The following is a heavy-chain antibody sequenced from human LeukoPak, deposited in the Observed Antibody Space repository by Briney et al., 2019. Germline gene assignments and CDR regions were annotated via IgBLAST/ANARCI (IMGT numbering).Heavy chain of an antibody. J-gene: IGHJ5*02. Sequence: GASVKVSCKVSGGTFSSYVISWVRQAPGQGLEWMGGIIPIFGTANYAQKFQGRVTITMDESTSTAYMELSLTSEDTAVYYCARAVGDQLLLSQEGRFDPWGQGTLVTVSS. V-gene: IGHV1-69*05. CDR1: GGTFSSYV. CDR3: ARAVGDQLLLSQEGRFDP. CDR2: IIPIFGTA. D-gene: IGHD2-2*01.